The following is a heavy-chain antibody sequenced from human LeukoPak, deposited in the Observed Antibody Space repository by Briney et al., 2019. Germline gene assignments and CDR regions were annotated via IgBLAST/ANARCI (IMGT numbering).Heavy chain of an antibody. V-gene: IGHV5-51*01. D-gene: IGHD6-6*01. CDR2: IYPGDSDT. Sequence: PGESLKISCKGSGYTFTSYWIAWVRQGPGKGLEWMGVIYPGDSDTRYSPSFHGQVTISADKSISTAYLQWSSLKASDTAMYYCEVTLVGSSSGGVYYYGMDVWGQGTTVTVSS. J-gene: IGHJ6*02. CDR3: EVTLVGSSSGGVYYYGMDV. CDR1: GYTFTSYW.